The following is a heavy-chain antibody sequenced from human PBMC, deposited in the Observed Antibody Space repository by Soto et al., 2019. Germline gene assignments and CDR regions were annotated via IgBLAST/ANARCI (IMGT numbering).Heavy chain of an antibody. J-gene: IGHJ1*01. CDR2: IYYSGST. D-gene: IGHD3-22*01. Sequence: SETLSLSCTVSGGSIIGHYWSWIRQPQGKGLEWIGYIYYSGSTNYNPSLKSRVTISLDTSKNQFSLKLSSVTAADTAVYYCAISLPHYGSNGYREFFQHWGQGTLVTVSS. CDR1: GGSIIGHY. CDR3: AISLPHYGSNGYREFFQH. V-gene: IGHV4-59*11.